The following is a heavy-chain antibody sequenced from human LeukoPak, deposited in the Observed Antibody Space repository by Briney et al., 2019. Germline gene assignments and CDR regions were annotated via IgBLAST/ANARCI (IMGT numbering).Heavy chain of an antibody. CDR2: ISGSGGST. D-gene: IGHD3-22*01. Sequence: PGGSLRLSCAASVFTYSSYAMSWVRQAPGKGLEWVSAISGSGGSTYYADSVKGRFTISRDNSKNTLYLQMNSLRAEDTAVYYCAKDDYYDSSGYRGCFDYWGQGTLVTVSS. CDR3: AKDDYYDSSGYRGCFDY. V-gene: IGHV3-23*01. CDR1: VFTYSSYA. J-gene: IGHJ4*02.